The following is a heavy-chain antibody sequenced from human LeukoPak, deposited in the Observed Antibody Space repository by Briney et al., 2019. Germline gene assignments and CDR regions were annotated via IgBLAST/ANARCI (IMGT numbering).Heavy chain of an antibody. J-gene: IGHJ3*02. D-gene: IGHD6-19*01. CDR1: GGSFSGYY. CDR2: IYHSGST. V-gene: IGHV4-34*01. Sequence: PSETLSLTCAVYGGSFSGYYWSWIRQPPGKGLEWIGEIYHSGSTNYNPSLKSRVTISVDKSKNQFSLKLSSVTAADTAVYYCARDCAGAVADSCDAFDIWGQGTMVTVSS. CDR3: ARDCAGAVADSCDAFDI.